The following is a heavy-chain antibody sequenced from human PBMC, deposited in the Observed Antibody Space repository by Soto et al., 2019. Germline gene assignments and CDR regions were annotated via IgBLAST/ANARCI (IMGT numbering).Heavy chain of an antibody. CDR3: AREFRTIFGVVTKYYYYYGMDV. CDR1: GFTFSSYW. J-gene: IGHJ6*02. CDR2: IKQDGSEK. Sequence: GALRLSCAASGFTFSSYWMSWVRQAPGKGLEWVANIKQDGSEKYYVDSVKGRFTISRDNAKNSLYLQMNSLRAEDTAVYYCAREFRTIFGVVTKYYYYYGMDVWGQGTTVTVSS. V-gene: IGHV3-7*05. D-gene: IGHD3-3*01.